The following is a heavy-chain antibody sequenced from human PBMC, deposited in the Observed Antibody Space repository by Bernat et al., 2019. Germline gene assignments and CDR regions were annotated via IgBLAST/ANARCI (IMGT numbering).Heavy chain of an antibody. D-gene: IGHD4-17*01. CDR1: GFIFSYYG. Sequence: QVQLVESGGGVVQPGRSLRLSCAASGFIFSYYGMHWVRQAPGKGLEWVAVISYDGSNKYYADSVKGRFTISRDNSKNTLYLQVNSLRAEDTAVYYCAKGSDYGDYVRDAFDIWGQGTMVTVSS. V-gene: IGHV3-30*18. CDR3: AKGSDYGDYVRDAFDI. CDR2: ISYDGSNK. J-gene: IGHJ3*02.